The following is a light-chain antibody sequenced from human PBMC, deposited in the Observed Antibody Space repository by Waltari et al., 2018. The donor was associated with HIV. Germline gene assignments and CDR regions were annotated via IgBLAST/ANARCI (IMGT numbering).Light chain of an antibody. Sequence: QSVLIQPPSASGTPGQRVTISCSGSNSNVGSNHVSWYQQLPGTAPKLLIFTNNQRPSGVPDRFSASKSGTSASLTISGLQSDDEADYYCAAWDDVLKVVFGGGTKVTVL. CDR3: AAWDDVLKVV. CDR2: TNN. CDR1: NSNVGSNH. J-gene: IGLJ3*02. V-gene: IGLV1-44*01.